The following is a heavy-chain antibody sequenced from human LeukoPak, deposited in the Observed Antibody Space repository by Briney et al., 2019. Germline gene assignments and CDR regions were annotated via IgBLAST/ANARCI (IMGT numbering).Heavy chain of an antibody. CDR1: GFRFSSYG. CDR2: IWFDGSTK. V-gene: IGHV3-33*01. CDR3: ARDSPPSIVVAGEGIFDI. D-gene: IGHD2-21*01. Sequence: SGGSLRLSCAASGFRFSSYGVHWVRQAPGKGLEWVAVIWFDGSTKYYADSVKGRFTISRDNFKNTLYLQMNSLRGEDTAVYYCARDSPPSIVVAGEGIFDIWGQGTMVTVSS. J-gene: IGHJ3*02.